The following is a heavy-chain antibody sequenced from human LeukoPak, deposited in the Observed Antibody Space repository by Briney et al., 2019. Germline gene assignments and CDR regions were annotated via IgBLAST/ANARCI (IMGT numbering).Heavy chain of an antibody. CDR3: ARKSNYGDYEN. V-gene: IGHV4-61*01. CDR1: GGSFSSGSYY. Sequence: SETLSLTCTVSGGSFSSGSYYWSWIRQPPGKGLEWIGYIYYSGSTNYNPPLKSRVTISVDTSKNQFSLKLSSVTAADTAVYYCARKSNYGDYENWGQGTLVTVSS. D-gene: IGHD4-17*01. J-gene: IGHJ4*02. CDR2: IYYSGST.